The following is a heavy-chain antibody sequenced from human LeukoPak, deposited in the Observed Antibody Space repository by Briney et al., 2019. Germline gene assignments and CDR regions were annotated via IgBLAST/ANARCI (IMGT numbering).Heavy chain of an antibody. D-gene: IGHD3-10*01. J-gene: IGHJ5*02. CDR3: AREGSITMVRGVIDWFDP. CDR1: GGTFSSYA. V-gene: IGHV1-69*04. CDR2: IIPILGIA. Sequence: GASVRVSCKASGGTFSSYAISWVRQAPGQGLEGMGRIIPILGIANYAQKFQGRVTITADKSTSTAYMELSSLRSEDTAVYYCAREGSITMVRGVIDWFDPWGQGTLVTVS.